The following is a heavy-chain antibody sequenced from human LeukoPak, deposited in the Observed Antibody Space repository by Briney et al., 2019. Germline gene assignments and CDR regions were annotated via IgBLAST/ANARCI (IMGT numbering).Heavy chain of an antibody. Sequence: GGSLRLSCAVSGFIFNSYAMSWVRQAPGKGLEWVSSISASGGSTYHADSVKGRFTISRDNSKNTVHRQMNSLRADDTALYYCAKGALAAAGSGFEYWGQGTLVTVFS. V-gene: IGHV3-23*01. D-gene: IGHD6-13*01. CDR2: ISASGGST. J-gene: IGHJ4*02. CDR3: AKGALAAAGSGFEY. CDR1: GFIFNSYA.